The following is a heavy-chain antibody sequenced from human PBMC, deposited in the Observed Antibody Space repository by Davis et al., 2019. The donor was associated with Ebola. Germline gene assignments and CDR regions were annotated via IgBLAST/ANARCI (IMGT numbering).Heavy chain of an antibody. V-gene: IGHV3-33*01. CDR2: IWYDGSNK. CDR1: GFTFSSYG. J-gene: IGHJ4*02. D-gene: IGHD3-22*01. Sequence: GESLKISCAASGFTFSSYGMHWVRQAPGKGLEWVAVIWYDGSNKYYVDSVKGRFTISRDNAKNSLYLQMNSLRAEDTAVYYCARIPPEYYYDSSGYYTRYPYFDYWGQGTLVTVSS. CDR3: ARIPPEYYYDSSGYYTRYPYFDY.